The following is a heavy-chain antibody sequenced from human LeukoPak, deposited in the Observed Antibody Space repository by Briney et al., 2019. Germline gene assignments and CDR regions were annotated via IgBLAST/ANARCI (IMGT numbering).Heavy chain of an antibody. Sequence: ASVKVSCKASGYTFTGYYMHWVRQAPGQGLEWMGLSNPNSGDTNYAQKFQGRVTMTRDTSINTAYMELSRLRSDDTAVYYCARDRSPAPGRSYGRGHFDYWGQGTLVTVSS. CDR1: GYTFTGYY. V-gene: IGHV1-2*02. J-gene: IGHJ4*02. D-gene: IGHD5-18*01. CDR3: ARDRSPAPGRSYGRGHFDY. CDR2: SNPNSGDT.